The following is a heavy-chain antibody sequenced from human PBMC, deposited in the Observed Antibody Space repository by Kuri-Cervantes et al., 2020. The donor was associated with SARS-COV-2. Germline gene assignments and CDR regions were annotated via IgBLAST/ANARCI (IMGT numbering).Heavy chain of an antibody. D-gene: IGHD3-3*01. J-gene: IGHJ1*01. Sequence: SETLSLTCEVSGGSISSGGYSWAWIRQPPGKGLGWIGYIYQSGGTYYNPSLKSRVIISVDRSKNQFSLKLESVTAADTAVYYCGRGGDYDYSSGYSQYVQHWGQGTQVTVSS. CDR3: GRGGDYDYSSGYSQYVQH. CDR2: IYQSGGT. V-gene: IGHV4-30-2*01. CDR1: GGSISSGGYS.